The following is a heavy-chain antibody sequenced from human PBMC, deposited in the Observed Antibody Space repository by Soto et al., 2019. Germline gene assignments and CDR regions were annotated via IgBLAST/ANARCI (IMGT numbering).Heavy chain of an antibody. CDR2: IIPILGIA. V-gene: IGHV1-69*02. J-gene: IGHJ4*02. Sequence: QVQLVQSGAEVKKPGSSVKVSCKASGGTFSSYTISWVRQAPGQGLEWMGRIIPILGIANYAQKFQGRVTITADKSTSTGDMELSSLRSEDTAVYYCAAGYSSILDYWGQGTLVTVSS. D-gene: IGHD6-13*01. CDR1: GGTFSSYT. CDR3: AAGYSSILDY.